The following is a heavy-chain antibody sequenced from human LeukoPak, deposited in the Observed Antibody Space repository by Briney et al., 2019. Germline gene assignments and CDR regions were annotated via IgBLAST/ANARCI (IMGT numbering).Heavy chain of an antibody. CDR2: INPSGGST. CDR1: GYTFTSYY. CDR3: ATDADYYDSSGYPPRA. Sequence: ASVKVSCKASGYTFTSYYMHWVRQAPGQGLEWMGIINPSGGSTSYAQKFQGRVTMTEDTSTDTAYMELSSLRSEDTAVYYCATDADYYDSSGYPPRAWGQGTLVTVSS. V-gene: IGHV1-46*01. D-gene: IGHD3-22*01. J-gene: IGHJ5*02.